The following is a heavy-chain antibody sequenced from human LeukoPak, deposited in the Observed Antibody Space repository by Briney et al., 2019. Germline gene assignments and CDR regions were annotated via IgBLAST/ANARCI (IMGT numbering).Heavy chain of an antibody. CDR3: AKGRRWEASYYYYYMDV. J-gene: IGHJ6*03. CDR2: IRYDGSNK. CDR1: GFTFSSYG. V-gene: IGHV3-30*02. D-gene: IGHD1-26*01. Sequence: PGGSLRLSCAASGFTFSSYGMHWVRQAPGKGLEWVAFIRYDGSNKYYTDSVKGRFTISRDNSKNTLYLQMNSLRAEDTAVYYCAKGRRWEASYYYYYMDVWGKGTTVTISS.